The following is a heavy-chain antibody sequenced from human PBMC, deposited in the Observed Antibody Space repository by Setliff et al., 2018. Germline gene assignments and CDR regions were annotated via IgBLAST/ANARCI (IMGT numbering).Heavy chain of an antibody. D-gene: IGHD3-3*01. Sequence: SETLSLTCSVSGGSISGSHYYWGWIRQSPGKGLEWIGEINHSGSTNYNPSLKSRLTISVDASTNQFSLKLYSVTAADTAVYYCRYWSGYYNNDYWGQGTLVTVSS. CDR3: RYWSGYYNNDY. V-gene: IGHV4-39*07. J-gene: IGHJ4*02. CDR1: GGSISGSHYY. CDR2: INHSGST.